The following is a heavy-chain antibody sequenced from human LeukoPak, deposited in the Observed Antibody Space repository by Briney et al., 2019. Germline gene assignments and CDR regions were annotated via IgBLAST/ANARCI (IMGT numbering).Heavy chain of an antibody. Sequence: ASVKVSCKASGYTFTGYYMHWVRQAPGHGLEWMGWINPNSGGTNYAQKFQGRVTMTRDTSISTAYMELSRLRSDDTAVYYCARSLYCSGGSCRFSWFDPWGQGTLVTVSS. D-gene: IGHD2-15*01. CDR1: GYTFTGYY. CDR2: INPNSGGT. J-gene: IGHJ5*02. CDR3: ARSLYCSGGSCRFSWFDP. V-gene: IGHV1-2*02.